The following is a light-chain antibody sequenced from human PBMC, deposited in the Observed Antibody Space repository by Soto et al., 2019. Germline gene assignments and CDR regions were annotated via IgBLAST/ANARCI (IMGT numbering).Light chain of an antibody. CDR3: LQYDSRYT. CDR1: QSIGRW. Sequence: IQLTQSPSSLSASVGDRVTITCRASQSIGRWLAWYQQKPGKAPRLLIHDVSSLQSGVPSRFSGSGSGTEFTLTISSLQPDDFASYYCLQYDSRYTFGQGTKVDI. V-gene: IGKV1-5*01. J-gene: IGKJ2*01. CDR2: DVS.